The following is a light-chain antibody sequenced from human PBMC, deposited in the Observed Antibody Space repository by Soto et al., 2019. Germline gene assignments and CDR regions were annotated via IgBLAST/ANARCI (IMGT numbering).Light chain of an antibody. V-gene: IGKV1-5*03. J-gene: IGKJ1*01. Sequence: DIQMTQSPSTLSASVGDRVTITCRASQSISSWLAWYQQKPGKAPKLLIYTASSLESGVPSRFSGSGSGTECTLTISSLQPDDFATYYCQQYNSYPWTFGQGTKVEIK. CDR3: QQYNSYPWT. CDR2: TAS. CDR1: QSISSW.